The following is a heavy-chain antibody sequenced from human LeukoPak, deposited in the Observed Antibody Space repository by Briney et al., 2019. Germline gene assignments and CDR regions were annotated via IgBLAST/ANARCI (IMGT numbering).Heavy chain of an antibody. D-gene: IGHD4-17*01. CDR2: ISYDGSNK. J-gene: IGHJ4*02. Sequence: GGSLRLSCAASGFTFSSYAMHWVRQVPGKGLEWVAVISYDGSNKYYADSVEGRFTISRDNSKNTLYLQMNSLRAEDTAVYYCASLLGATVTTGDYWGQGTLVTVSS. CDR3: ASLLGATVTTGDY. CDR1: GFTFSSYA. V-gene: IGHV3-30-3*01.